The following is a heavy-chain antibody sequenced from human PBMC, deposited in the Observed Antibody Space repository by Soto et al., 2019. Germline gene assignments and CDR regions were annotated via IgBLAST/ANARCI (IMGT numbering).Heavy chain of an antibody. CDR3: ARPAEVDYDLWSGRRYGIDV. J-gene: IGHJ6*02. Sequence: PGGSLRLSXAASGFTFSSYAMHWVRQAPGKGLEWVAVISYDGSNKYYADSVKGRFTISRDNSKNTLYLQMNSLRAEDTAVYYCARPAEVDYDLWSGRRYGIDVWGQGTTVTVSS. CDR1: GFTFSSYA. D-gene: IGHD3-3*01. CDR2: ISYDGSNK. V-gene: IGHV3-30-3*01.